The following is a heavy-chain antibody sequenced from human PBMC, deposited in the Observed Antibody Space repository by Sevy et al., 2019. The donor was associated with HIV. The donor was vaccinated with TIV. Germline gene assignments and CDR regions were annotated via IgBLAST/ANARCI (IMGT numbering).Heavy chain of an antibody. CDR2: ISATGGST. CDR1: VFALRSYT. V-gene: IGHV3-23*01. CDR3: AKTLQKLPFHPHYFDY. J-gene: IGHJ4*02. Sequence: GGSLRLSCGVSVFALRSYTMNWVRQAPGKGLEWVTSISATGGSTYYADSVKGRFTISRDVSKSTLYLQMNSLTAEDTAMFYCAKTLQKLPFHPHYFDYWGQGTLVTVSS. D-gene: IGHD2-21*02.